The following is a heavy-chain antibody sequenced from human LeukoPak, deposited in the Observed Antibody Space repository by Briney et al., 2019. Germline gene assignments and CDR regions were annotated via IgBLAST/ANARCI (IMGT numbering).Heavy chain of an antibody. Sequence: ASVKVSCKASGYTFTSYYMHWVRQAPGQGLEWMGIINPSGGSTSYAQKFQGRVTMTRDTSTSTVYMELSSLRSEDTAVYYCARDGYSYGYAHFFDYWRQGTLVTVSS. CDR2: INPSGGST. CDR3: ARDGYSYGYAHFFDY. V-gene: IGHV1-46*03. D-gene: IGHD5-18*01. J-gene: IGHJ4*02. CDR1: GYTFTSYY.